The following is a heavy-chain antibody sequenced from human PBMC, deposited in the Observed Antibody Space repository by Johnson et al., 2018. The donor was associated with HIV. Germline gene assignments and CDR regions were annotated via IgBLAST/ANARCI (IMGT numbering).Heavy chain of an antibody. CDR2: IKQDGSEK. V-gene: IGHV3-7*01. Sequence: VQLVESGGGLVQPGGSLRLSCAASGFTFSSYWMSWVRQAPGKGLEWVANIKQDGSEKYYVDSVKGRFTISRDNAKNSLYLQMNSLRAEDTAVYYCARVEGSSWSRGAFDIWGQGTMVTVSS. CDR1: GFTFSSYW. D-gene: IGHD6-13*01. J-gene: IGHJ3*02. CDR3: ARVEGSSWSRGAFDI.